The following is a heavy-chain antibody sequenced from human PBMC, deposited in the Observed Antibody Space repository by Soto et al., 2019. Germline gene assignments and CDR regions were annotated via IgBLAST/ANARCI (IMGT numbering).Heavy chain of an antibody. D-gene: IGHD1-7*01. CDR2: IYYSGST. CDR1: GGSISSSSYY. V-gene: IGHV4-39*01. CDR3: ARHTGNYARRIDY. J-gene: IGHJ4*02. Sequence: SETLSLTCTVSGGSISSSSYYWGWIRQPPGKGLEWIGSIYYSGSTYYNPSLKSRVTISVDTSKNQFSLKLSSVTAADTAVYYCARHTGNYARRIDYWGQGTLVTVSS.